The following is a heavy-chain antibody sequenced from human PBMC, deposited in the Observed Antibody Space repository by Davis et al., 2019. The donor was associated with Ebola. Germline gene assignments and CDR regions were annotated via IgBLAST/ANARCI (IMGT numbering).Heavy chain of an antibody. Sequence: GESLKISCAASGFTFSNYWMSWARQAPGKGLEWVGRIKSKTDGGTIDYAAPVKGRFPISRDDSKTTLYLQMNSLTTEDTAVYYCTTKTAVTDVHSFNIWGQGTMVTVSS. CDR2: IKSKTDGGTI. D-gene: IGHD6-19*01. CDR1: GFTFSNYW. V-gene: IGHV3-15*01. CDR3: TTKTAVTDVHSFNI. J-gene: IGHJ3*02.